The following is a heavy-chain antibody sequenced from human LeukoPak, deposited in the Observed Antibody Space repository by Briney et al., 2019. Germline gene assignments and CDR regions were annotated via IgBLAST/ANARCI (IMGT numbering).Heavy chain of an antibody. CDR1: GFTFSSYW. CDR3: ARDGYCSSTSCYLSYYYYYMDV. D-gene: IGHD2-2*03. CDR2: INSDGSST. V-gene: IGHV3-74*01. Sequence: GGSLRLSCAASGFTFSSYWMHWVRQAPGKGLVWVSRINSDGSSTSYADSVKGRFTISRDNAKNTLYLQMNSLRAEDTAVYYCARDGYCSSTSCYLSYYYYYMDVWGKGTTVTISS. J-gene: IGHJ6*03.